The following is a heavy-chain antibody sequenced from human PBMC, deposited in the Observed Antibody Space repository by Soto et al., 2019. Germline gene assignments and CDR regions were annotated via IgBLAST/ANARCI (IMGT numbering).Heavy chain of an antibody. D-gene: IGHD5-18*01. CDR2: IDPSDSYT. Sequence: VESLKISCQGSGYHFTNYCIGWVRQMPGKGLEWMGRIDPSDSYTNYSPSFQGHVTISADKSISTAYLQWSSLKASDTAMYYCARRLRGYSYGDDYWGQGTLVTVSS. J-gene: IGHJ4*02. CDR1: GYHFTNYC. V-gene: IGHV5-10-1*01. CDR3: ARRLRGYSYGDDY.